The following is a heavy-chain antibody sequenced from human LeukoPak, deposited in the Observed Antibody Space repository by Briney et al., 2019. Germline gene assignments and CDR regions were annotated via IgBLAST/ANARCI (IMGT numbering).Heavy chain of an antibody. CDR2: INRNSGDT. D-gene: IGHD2-15*01. CDR3: ARGYCSGGTCYLVENWFDP. Sequence: GASVKVSCKASGYTFTVYYMYWVRQAPGQGLEWMGRINRNSGDTDYAQNFQGRVTMTRDTSISTAYMELTNLRSDDTAVYYCARGYCSGGTCYLVENWFDPWGQGTLVTVSS. CDR1: GYTFTVYY. V-gene: IGHV1-2*06. J-gene: IGHJ5*02.